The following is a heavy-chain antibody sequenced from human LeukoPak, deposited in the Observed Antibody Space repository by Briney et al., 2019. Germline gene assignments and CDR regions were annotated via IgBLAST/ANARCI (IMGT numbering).Heavy chain of an antibody. V-gene: IGHV3-48*03. J-gene: IGHJ4*02. Sequence: QTGGSLRLSCAASGFTFSSYEMNWVRQAPEKGLEWVSYISSSGSTIYYADSVKGRFTISRDNAKNSLYLQMNSLRAEDTAVYYCARAVTTDYWGQGTLVTVSS. CDR1: GFTFSSYE. D-gene: IGHD4-17*01. CDR2: ISSSGSTI. CDR3: ARAVTTDY.